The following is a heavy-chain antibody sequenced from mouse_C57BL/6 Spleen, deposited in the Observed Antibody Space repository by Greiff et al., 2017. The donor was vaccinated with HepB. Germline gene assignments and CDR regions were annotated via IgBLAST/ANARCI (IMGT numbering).Heavy chain of an antibody. V-gene: IGHV1-85*01. CDR3: ARSKDYYGSSSYYAMDY. J-gene: IGHJ4*01. D-gene: IGHD1-1*01. CDR2: IYPRDGST. Sequence: QVQLQQSGPELVKPGASVKLSCKASGYTFTSYDINWVKQRPGQGLEWIGLIYPRDGSTQYNEKFKGKATLTVDTSSSTAYMELHSLTSEDAAVYFCARSKDYYGSSSYYAMDYWGQGTSVTVSS. CDR1: GYTFTSYD.